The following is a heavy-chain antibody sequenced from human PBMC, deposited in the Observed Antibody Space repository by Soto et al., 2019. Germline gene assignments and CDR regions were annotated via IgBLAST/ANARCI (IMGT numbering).Heavy chain of an antibody. CDR1: GFSLTTYDMG. CDR3: AHAGDYDLLTFDH. D-gene: IGHD4-17*01. Sequence: QITLKESGPPLVKPAQTLTLTCAFSGFSLTTYDMGVAWIRQHPGKALEWLALIYWDDDKRYSPSLKDRLAISKDTSRNQVVLTITNMDPGDTATYFCAHAGDYDLLTFDHWGPGTLVTVSS. J-gene: IGHJ4*02. V-gene: IGHV2-5*02. CDR2: IYWDDDK.